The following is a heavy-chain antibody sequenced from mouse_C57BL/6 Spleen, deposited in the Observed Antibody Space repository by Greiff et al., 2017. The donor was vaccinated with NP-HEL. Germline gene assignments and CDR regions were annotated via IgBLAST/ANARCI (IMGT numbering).Heavy chain of an antibody. CDR1: GYTFTSYW. V-gene: IGHV1-64*01. J-gene: IGHJ4*01. CDR2: IHPNSGST. D-gene: IGHD2-4*01. Sequence: QVQLQQPGAELVKPGASVKLSCKASGYTFTSYWMHWVKQRPGQGLEWIGMIHPNSGSTNYNEKFKSKATLTVDKSPSTAYMQLSSLTSEDSAVYYCARDYDYAMDYWGQGTSVTVSS. CDR3: ARDYDYAMDY.